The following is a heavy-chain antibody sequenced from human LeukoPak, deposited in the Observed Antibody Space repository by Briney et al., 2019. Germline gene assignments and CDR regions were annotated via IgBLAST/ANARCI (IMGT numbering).Heavy chain of an antibody. V-gene: IGHV4-31*03. CDR1: GGSISSGGYY. CDR2: ICYSGST. D-gene: IGHD2-2*02. J-gene: IGHJ6*02. CDR3: ARDQIVVVPAAIGGGYYYYGMDV. Sequence: SETLSLTCTVSGGSISSGGYYWSWIRQHPGKGLEWIGYICYSGSTYYNPSLKSRVTISVDTSKNQFSLKLSSVTAADTAVYYCARDQIVVVPAAIGGGYYYYGMDVWGQGTTVTVSS.